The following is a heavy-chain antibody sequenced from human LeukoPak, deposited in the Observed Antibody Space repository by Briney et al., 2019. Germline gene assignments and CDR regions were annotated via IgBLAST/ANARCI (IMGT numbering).Heavy chain of an antibody. V-gene: IGHV3-23*01. CDR1: GFTFSSYA. D-gene: IGHD6-13*01. Sequence: GGSLRLSCAASGFTFSSYAMSWVRQAPGKGLEWVSAISGSGGSAYYEDSVKGRFTISRDNSKNTLYLQMNSLRAEDTAVYYCAKDQGGSSSWYSKFDYWGQGTLVTVSS. CDR3: AKDQGGSSSWYSKFDY. J-gene: IGHJ4*02. CDR2: ISGSGGSA.